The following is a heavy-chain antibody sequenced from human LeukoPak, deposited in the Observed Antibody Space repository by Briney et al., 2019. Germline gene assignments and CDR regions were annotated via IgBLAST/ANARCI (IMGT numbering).Heavy chain of an antibody. CDR3: AREERIAAAGFFTYYYYGMDV. Sequence: PSQTLSLTCTVSGDSISSYYWSWIRQPPGKGLEWIGYIYYSGSTNYNPSLKSRVTISVDTSKNQFSLNLSSVTAADTAVYYCAREERIAAAGFFTYYYYGMDVWGQGTTVTVSS. CDR1: GDSISSYY. D-gene: IGHD6-13*01. J-gene: IGHJ6*02. CDR2: IYYSGST. V-gene: IGHV4-59*01.